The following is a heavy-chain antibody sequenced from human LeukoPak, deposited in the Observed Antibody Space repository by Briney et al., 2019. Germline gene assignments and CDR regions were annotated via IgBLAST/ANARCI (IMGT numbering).Heavy chain of an antibody. CDR1: GGTFSSYA. CDR3: ALGYCSSTSCYLSSHDAFDI. D-gene: IGHD2-2*01. CDR2: IIPIFGTA. Sequence: SVKVSCKASGGTFSSYAISWVRQAPGQGLEWMGGIIPIFGTANYAQKFQGRVTITTDESTSTAYMERSSLRSEDTAVYYCALGYCSSTSCYLSSHDAFDIWGQGTMVTVSS. J-gene: IGHJ3*02. V-gene: IGHV1-69*05.